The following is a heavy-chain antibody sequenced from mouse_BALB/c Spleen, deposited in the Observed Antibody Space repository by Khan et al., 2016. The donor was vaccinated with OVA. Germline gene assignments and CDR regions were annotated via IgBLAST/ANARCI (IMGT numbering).Heavy chain of an antibody. CDR1: GFTFSSYG. CDR2: ISSGGDYT. V-gene: IGHV5-6*01. D-gene: IGHD4-1*01. Sequence: VQLKESGGDLVTPGGSLKLSCAASGFTFSSYGMSWVRQTPDKRLEWVATISSGGDYTYYPDSVKGRFTISSDNAKNTLYLQMSSLKSEDTAMCYCASHLTGSFAYWGQGTLVTVSA. J-gene: IGHJ3*01. CDR3: ASHLTGSFAY.